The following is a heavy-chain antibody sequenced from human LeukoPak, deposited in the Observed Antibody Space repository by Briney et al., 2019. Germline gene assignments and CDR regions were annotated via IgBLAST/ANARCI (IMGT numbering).Heavy chain of an antibody. CDR2: INTNTGNP. V-gene: IGHV7-4-1*02. D-gene: IGHD3-3*01. CDR1: GYTFTSYA. J-gene: IGHJ4*02. CDR3: ARGKMPTWSGPQGY. Sequence: ASVKVSCKASGYTFTSYAMNWVRQAPGQGLEWMGWINTNTGNPTYAQGFTGRFVFSLDTSVNTAYLQISSLKAEDTAVYYCARGKMPTWSGPQGYWGQGTLVTVSS.